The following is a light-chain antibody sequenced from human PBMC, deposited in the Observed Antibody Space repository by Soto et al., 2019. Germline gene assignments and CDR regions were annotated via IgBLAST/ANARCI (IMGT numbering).Light chain of an antibody. V-gene: IGLV2-14*01. J-gene: IGLJ1*01. CDR1: SSDVGGYNY. CDR2: DVS. CDR3: SSYTSSSLYV. Sequence: QSVLTQPASVSGSPGQSITISCTGTSSDVGGYNYVSWYQQHPGKAPKLMIYDVSNRPSGVSNRFSGSKSGNTASLTISGLQAEDEADYYCSSYTSSSLYVFGTGTKVTV.